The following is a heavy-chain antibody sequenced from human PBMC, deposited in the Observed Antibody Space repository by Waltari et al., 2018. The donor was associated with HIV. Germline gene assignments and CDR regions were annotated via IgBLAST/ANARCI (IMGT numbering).Heavy chain of an antibody. D-gene: IGHD2-15*01. J-gene: IGHJ4*02. Sequence: QVQLQESGPGLVKPSETLSLTCTVSGGSVSSGSYYWSWIRQPPGKGLEWIGYMYYSGSTNYNPSLKSRVTISVDTSKNQFSLKLSSVTAADTAVYYCARALVAYKFDYWGQGTLVTVSS. CDR1: GGSVSSGSYY. V-gene: IGHV4-61*01. CDR2: MYYSGST. CDR3: ARALVAYKFDY.